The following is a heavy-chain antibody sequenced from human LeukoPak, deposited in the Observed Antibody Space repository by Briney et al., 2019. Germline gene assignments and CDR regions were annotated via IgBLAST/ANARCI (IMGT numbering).Heavy chain of an antibody. J-gene: IGHJ3*02. Sequence: PSETLSLTCTVSGYSISSGYYWGWIRQPPGKGLEWIGSIYHSGSTYYNPSLKSRVTISVDTSKNQFSLKLSSVTAADTAVYYCARDTWRDYYDSSGYYDAFDIWGQGTMVTVSS. CDR2: IYHSGST. CDR3: ARDTWRDYYDSSGYYDAFDI. V-gene: IGHV4-38-2*02. CDR1: GYSISSGYY. D-gene: IGHD3-22*01.